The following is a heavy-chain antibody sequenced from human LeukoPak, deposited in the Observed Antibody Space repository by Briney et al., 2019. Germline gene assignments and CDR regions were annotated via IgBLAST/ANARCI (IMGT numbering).Heavy chain of an antibody. D-gene: IGHD6-19*01. J-gene: IGHJ3*01. Sequence: GGSLRLSCAASGFTFSSYSMNWVRQAPGKGLEWVSTISGGGSITYSADSVKGRFTISRDNSKNTLYLQMNSLRAEDTAVYYCAKSDGLVRTFDVWGQGTMVRVSS. CDR2: ISGGGSIT. CDR1: GFTFSSYS. CDR3: AKSDGLVRTFDV. V-gene: IGHV3-23*01.